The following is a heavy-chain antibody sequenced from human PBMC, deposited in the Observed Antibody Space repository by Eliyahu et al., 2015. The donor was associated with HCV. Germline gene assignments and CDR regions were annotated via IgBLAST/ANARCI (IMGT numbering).Heavy chain of an antibody. CDR2: IWYDGSNK. V-gene: IGHV3-33*01. CDR3: AREKNTAMVTRGMDV. CDR1: GFXFXSYG. D-gene: IGHD5-18*01. Sequence: QLQLVESGGGVVQPGRSLXLSCAXSGFXFXSYGMHWVRQAPGKGLEWVAVIWYDGSNKYYADSVKGRFTISRDNSKNTLYLQMNSLRAEDTAVYYCAREKNTAMVTRGMDVWGQGTTVTVSS. J-gene: IGHJ6*02.